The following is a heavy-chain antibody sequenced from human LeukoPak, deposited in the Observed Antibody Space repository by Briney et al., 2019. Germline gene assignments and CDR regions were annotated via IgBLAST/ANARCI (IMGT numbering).Heavy chain of an antibody. D-gene: IGHD3-10*01. CDR1: GYPFTSNG. CDR3: AREGYFGSGIDYYYGMDV. CDR2: ISAYNGNT. Sequence: ASVKVSCKASGYPFTSNGISWVRQAPGQGLEWMGWISAYNGNTNYAQKLQGRVTMTTDTSTSTAYMELRSLRSDDTAVYYCAREGYFGSGIDYYYGMDVWGQGTKVTVSS. V-gene: IGHV1-18*01. J-gene: IGHJ6*02.